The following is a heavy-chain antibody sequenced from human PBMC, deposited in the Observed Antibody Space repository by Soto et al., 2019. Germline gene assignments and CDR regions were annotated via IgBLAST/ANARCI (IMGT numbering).Heavy chain of an antibody. CDR2: ITHSGYT. J-gene: IGHJ4*02. V-gene: IGHV4-34*01. D-gene: IGHD6-19*01. CDR1: GGSFSDHY. Sequence: SETLSLTCAVYGGSFSDHYWGWIRQPPGKGLEWIGEITHSGYTKYNPSLETRVTISLDTSKKQFSLKLSSVTAADSAVYYCARGQWLDNNWGQGTLVTVSS. CDR3: ARGQWLDNN.